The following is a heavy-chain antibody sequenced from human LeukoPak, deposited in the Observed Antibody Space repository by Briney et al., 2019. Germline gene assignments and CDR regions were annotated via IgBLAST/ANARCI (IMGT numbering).Heavy chain of an antibody. CDR3: ARDQEGFDY. J-gene: IGHJ4*02. CDR1: GYTFTSNY. V-gene: IGHV1-46*01. CDR2: IYPRDGST. Sequence: VASVKVSCEASGYTFTSNYIHWVRQAPGQGLEWMGMIYPRDGSTSYAQKFQGRVTVTRDTSTSTVHMELSGLRSEDTAVYYCARDQEGFDYWGQGTLVTVSS.